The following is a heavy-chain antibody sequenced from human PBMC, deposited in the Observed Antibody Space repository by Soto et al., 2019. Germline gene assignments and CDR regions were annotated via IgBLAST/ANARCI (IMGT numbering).Heavy chain of an antibody. V-gene: IGHV4-39*01. CDR3: ARLTGKSYDREY. J-gene: IGHJ4*02. Sequence: SETLSLTCTVSGGSISSSSYYWGWIRQPPGKGLEWIGSIYYSGSTYYNPSLKSRVTISVDTSKNQFSLKLSSVTAADTAVYYWARLTGKSYDREYWCQGTLVAVST. CDR2: IYYSGST. D-gene: IGHD3-22*01. CDR1: GGSISSSSYY.